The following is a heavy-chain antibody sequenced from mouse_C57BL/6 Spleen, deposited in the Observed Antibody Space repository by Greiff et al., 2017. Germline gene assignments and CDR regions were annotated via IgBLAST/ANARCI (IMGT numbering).Heavy chain of an antibody. V-gene: IGHV2-2*01. CDR1: GFSLTSYG. D-gene: IGHD1-1*01. J-gene: IGHJ3*01. CDR3: ARNYYPQAWFAY. CDR2: IWSGGST. Sequence: VQLQQSGPGLVQPSQSLSITCTVSGFSLTSYGVHWVRQSPGKGLEWLGVIWSGGSTDYNAAFISRLSISKDNSKSQVFFKMNSLQAEDTAIYYCARNYYPQAWFAYWGQGTLVTVSA.